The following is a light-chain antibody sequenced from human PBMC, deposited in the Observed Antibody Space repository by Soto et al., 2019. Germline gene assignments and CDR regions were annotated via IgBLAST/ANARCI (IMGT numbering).Light chain of an antibody. CDR1: SSNIGSIT. CDR2: SNN. J-gene: IGLJ2*01. CDR3: AAWDDSLNGVV. V-gene: IGLV1-44*01. Sequence: QSVLTQPPSASGTPGQRVTISCSGSSSNIGSITVNWYQQLPGTAPKVLIHSNNQRPSGVPDRFSGSKSGTSASLAISGLQSEDEADYYCAAWDDSLNGVVFGGGTKLTV.